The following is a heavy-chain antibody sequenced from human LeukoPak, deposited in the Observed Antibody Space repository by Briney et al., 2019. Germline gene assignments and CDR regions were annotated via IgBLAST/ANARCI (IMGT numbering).Heavy chain of an antibody. V-gene: IGHV3-7*01. J-gene: IGHJ6*03. CDR3: AREGLANNYYYYYMAV. CDR2: IKPEGSEK. CDR1: GFTFSSSW. D-gene: IGHD3/OR15-3a*01. Sequence: PGGSLRLSCAASGFTFSSSWMSWVRPAPGKGLEWVTYIKPEGSEKYYVDSVKGRFTISRDNAKNSLYLQMNSVRAEDTAVYFCAREGLANNYYYYYMAVWGKGTTVTVSS.